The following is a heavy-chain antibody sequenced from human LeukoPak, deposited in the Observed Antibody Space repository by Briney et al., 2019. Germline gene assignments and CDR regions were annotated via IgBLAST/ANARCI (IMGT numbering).Heavy chain of an antibody. D-gene: IGHD6-13*01. J-gene: IGHJ4*02. CDR2: ISGSGGST. CDR1: GFTFSSYA. Sequence: GGSLRLSCAASGFTFSSYAMSWVRQAPGKGLEWVSAISGSGGSTYYADSVKGRFTISRDNAKNSLYLQMNSLRAEDTAVYYCARDRYSSSWYSDYWGQGTLVAVSS. V-gene: IGHV3-23*01. CDR3: ARDRYSSSWYSDY.